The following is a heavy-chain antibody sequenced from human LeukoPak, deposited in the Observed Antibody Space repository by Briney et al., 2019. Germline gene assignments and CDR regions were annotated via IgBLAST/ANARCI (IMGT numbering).Heavy chain of an antibody. CDR2: ISGSGGST. J-gene: IGHJ6*02. V-gene: IGHV3-23*01. D-gene: IGHD5-12*01. CDR3: AKDSDYDYSGYDSDYYGMDV. Sequence: GASLRLSCAASGFTFSSYAMSWVRQAPGKGLEWVSAISGSGGSTYYADSVKGRFTISRDNSKNTLYLQMNSLRAEDTAVHYCAKDSDYDYSGYDSDYYGMDVWGQGTTVTVSS. CDR1: GFTFSSYA.